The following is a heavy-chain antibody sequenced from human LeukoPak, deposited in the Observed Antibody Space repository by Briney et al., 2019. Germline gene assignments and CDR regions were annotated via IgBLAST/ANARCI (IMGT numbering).Heavy chain of an antibody. V-gene: IGHV3-23*01. D-gene: IGHD2-15*01. CDR2: ISATYTGGST. CDR3: AKSLGSIDIDYYFEY. Sequence: TGGSLRLSCTASGFTFSSFAMSWVRQSPGKGLEWVSSISATYTGGSTYFADSVRGRFTISRDNSKNILYLQMNSLRAADTAVYYCAKSLGSIDIDYYFEYWGQGTLVTVSS. J-gene: IGHJ4*02. CDR1: GFTFSSFA.